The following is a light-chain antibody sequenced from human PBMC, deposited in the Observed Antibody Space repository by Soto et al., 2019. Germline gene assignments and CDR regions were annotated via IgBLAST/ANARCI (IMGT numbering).Light chain of an antibody. CDR1: SSDVGGYNY. V-gene: IGLV2-14*01. CDR3: SSYPSSSTQL. J-gene: IGLJ1*01. Sequence: QSVLTQPASVSGSPGQSITISCTGTSSDVGGYNYVSWYQQHPGKAPKLMIYDVSNRPSGVSNRFSGSKSGNTASLTISGLQAEDEADYYCSSYPSSSTQLFGTGTNVTV. CDR2: DVS.